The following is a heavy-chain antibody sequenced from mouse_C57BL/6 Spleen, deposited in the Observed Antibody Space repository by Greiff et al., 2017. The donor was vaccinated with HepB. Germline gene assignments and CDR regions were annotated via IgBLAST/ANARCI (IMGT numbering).Heavy chain of an antibody. CDR3: ARSEGLLGGYAMDY. Sequence: QVQLKESGAELVKPGASVKISCKASGYAFSSYWMNWVKQRPGKGLEWIGQIYPGDGDTNYNGKFKGKATLTADKSSSTAYMQLSSLTSEDSAVYFCARSEGLLGGYAMDYWGQGTSVTVSS. CDR1: GYAFSSYW. V-gene: IGHV1-80*01. CDR2: IYPGDGDT. J-gene: IGHJ4*01. D-gene: IGHD1-1*01.